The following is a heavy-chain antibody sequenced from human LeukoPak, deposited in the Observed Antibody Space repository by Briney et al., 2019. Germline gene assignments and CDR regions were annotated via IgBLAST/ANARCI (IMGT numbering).Heavy chain of an antibody. CDR1: GFIVSSNY. D-gene: IGHD1-26*01. J-gene: IGHJ6*03. CDR3: ARHSRDYYYMDV. V-gene: IGHV3-53*01. CDR2: IYSGGST. Sequence: GGSLRLSCAASGFIVSSNYMSWVRQAPGKGLEWVSVIYSGGSTYYADSVKGRFTISRDNPKNTLYLQMNSLRAEDTAVYYCARHSRDYYYMDVWGKGTTVTISS.